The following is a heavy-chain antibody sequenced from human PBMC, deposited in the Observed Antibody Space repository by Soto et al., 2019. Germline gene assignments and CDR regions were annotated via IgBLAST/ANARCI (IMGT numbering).Heavy chain of an antibody. Sequence: GGSLRLSCAASGFTFSSYSINWVRQAPGKGLECVSSISSSSSYIYYADSVKGRFTISRDNAKNSLYLQMNSLRAEDTAVYYCARDSAARHIYWGQGTLVTVSS. CDR2: ISSSSSYI. D-gene: IGHD6-6*01. CDR1: GFTFSSYS. J-gene: IGHJ4*02. V-gene: IGHV3-21*01. CDR3: ARDSAARHIY.